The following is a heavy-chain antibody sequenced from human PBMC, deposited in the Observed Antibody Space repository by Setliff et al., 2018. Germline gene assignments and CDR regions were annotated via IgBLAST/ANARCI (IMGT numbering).Heavy chain of an antibody. CDR1: GDTFDSYS. CDR2: IIPKLRSA. CDR3: ARSPHYYDSSGYCYHFDY. V-gene: IGHV1-69*13. Sequence: SVKVSCKTSGDTFDSYSISWVRQAPGQGLEWMGGIIPKLRSADYAQRSKDRVTITADESTSTAYLELSRLRSEDTAVYYCARSPHYYDSSGYCYHFDYWGQGIMVTVLL. D-gene: IGHD3-22*01. J-gene: IGHJ4*02.